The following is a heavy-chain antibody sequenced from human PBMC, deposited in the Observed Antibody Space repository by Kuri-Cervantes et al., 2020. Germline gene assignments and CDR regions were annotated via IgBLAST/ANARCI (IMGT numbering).Heavy chain of an antibody. J-gene: IGHJ5*02. V-gene: IGHV4-38-2*01. CDR2: SYHSGST. CDR1: GYSISSGYY. D-gene: IGHD6-13*01. CDR3: ARLAAAGTLSWFDP. Sequence: SETLSLTCAVSGYSISSGYYWGWIRQPPGKGLEWIGSSYHSGSTYYNPSLKSRVTISVDTSKNQLSLKLSSVTAADTAVYYCARLAAAGTLSWFDPWGQGTPGTVSS.